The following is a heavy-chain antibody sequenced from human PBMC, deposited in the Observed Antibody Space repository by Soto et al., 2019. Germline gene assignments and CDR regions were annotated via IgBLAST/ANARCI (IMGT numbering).Heavy chain of an antibody. CDR1: GGYISSGGNY. CDR2: IYYTGHT. CDR3: AREDINESFFDY. V-gene: IGHV4-31*03. D-gene: IGHD2-8*01. Sequence: LSLTCSVSGGYISSGGNYWSWIRQHPGKGLEWIGFIYYTGHTKYNAALKSRASISADMSENQFSLTLTSVTAADTAVYYCAREDINESFFDYWGPGTLVTVSS. J-gene: IGHJ4*02.